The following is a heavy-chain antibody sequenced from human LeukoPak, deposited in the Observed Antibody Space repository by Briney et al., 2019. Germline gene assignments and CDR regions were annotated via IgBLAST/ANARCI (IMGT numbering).Heavy chain of an antibody. CDR2: IYTSGST. J-gene: IGHJ6*03. D-gene: IGHD2-2*01. CDR3: ARDREYQLLTYYYYYMDV. CDR1: GGSVSIGTYS. Sequence: PSETLSLTCTVSGGSVSIGTYSWSWIRQPAGKGLGWIGRIYTSGSTNYNPSVKSRVTISVDTSKNQFSLKLSSVTAADTAVYYCARDREYQLLTYYYYYMDVWGKGTTVTVSS. V-gene: IGHV4-61*02.